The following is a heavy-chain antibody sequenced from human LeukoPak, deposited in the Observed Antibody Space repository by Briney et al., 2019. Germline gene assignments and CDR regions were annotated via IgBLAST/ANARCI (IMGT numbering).Heavy chain of an antibody. CDR3: AREGSGYYFYYYYYMDV. CDR1: GGSISSYY. J-gene: IGHJ6*03. D-gene: IGHD3-22*01. Sequence: SETLSLTCTFSGGSISSYYWSWIRQPAGKGLEWIGRIYTSGSTNYNPSLKSRVTMSVDTSKNQFSLKLSSVTAADTAVYYCAREGSGYYFYYYYYMDVWGKGTTVTVSS. V-gene: IGHV4-4*07. CDR2: IYTSGST.